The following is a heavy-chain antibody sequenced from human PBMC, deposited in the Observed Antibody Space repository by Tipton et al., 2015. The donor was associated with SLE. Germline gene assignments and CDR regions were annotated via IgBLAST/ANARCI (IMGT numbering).Heavy chain of an antibody. CDR2: ISYDGSNK. CDR1: GFTFSSYA. D-gene: IGHD4-17*01. V-gene: IGHV3-30*07. CDR3: ARGLGTVTTKLPFDY. J-gene: IGHJ4*02. Sequence: RSLRLSCAASGFTFSSYAMHWVRQAPGRGLEWVAVISYDGSNKYYADSVKGRFTISRDNSKNTLYLQMNSLRAEDTAVYYCARGLGTVTTKLPFDYWGQGTLVTVSS.